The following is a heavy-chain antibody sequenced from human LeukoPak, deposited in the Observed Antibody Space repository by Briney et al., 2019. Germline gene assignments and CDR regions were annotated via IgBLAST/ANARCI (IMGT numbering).Heavy chain of an antibody. CDR2: ISGGGNT. CDR3: SGHGSSSY. CDR1: GFTVYNNG. J-gene: IGHJ4*02. V-gene: IGHV3-23*01. Sequence: GGSLRLSCAASGFTVYNNGLSWFRQAPGKGLEWVSDISGGGNTYYAESVKGRFTISRDNSKNALYLQMNSLRAEDTALYYASGHGSSSYWGQGTLVAVSS. D-gene: IGHD6-13*01.